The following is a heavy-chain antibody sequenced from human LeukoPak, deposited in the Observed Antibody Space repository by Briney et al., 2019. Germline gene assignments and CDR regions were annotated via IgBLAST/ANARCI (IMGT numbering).Heavy chain of an antibody. D-gene: IGHD3-3*01. CDR1: GHTLTDLT. Sequence: ASVKVSCKVSGHTLTDLTMHWVRQAPGRGLEWMGGFDPGNGEIIYAQKFQGRVTMTEDASTDTAYMELSSLKSEDTAVYYCAAGGLYDLLPYWGQGALVTVSS. CDR3: AAGGLYDLLPY. J-gene: IGHJ4*02. V-gene: IGHV1-24*01. CDR2: FDPGNGEI.